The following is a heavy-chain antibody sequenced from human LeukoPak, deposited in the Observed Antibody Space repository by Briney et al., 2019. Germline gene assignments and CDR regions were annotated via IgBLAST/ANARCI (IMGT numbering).Heavy chain of an antibody. J-gene: IGHJ4*02. CDR2: VTPGGNIP. CDR1: GFTFNNYA. Sequence: GGSLRLSCAASGFTFNNYAMSWVRQAPGKGLEWVSGVTPGGNIPYYADSVKGRFTVSRDNSNNTRYLQMCSLRAADTALYYCATDIWLVSSGFQTFDLWGQGTLVTVSS. V-gene: IGHV3-23*01. D-gene: IGHD3-22*01. CDR3: ATDIWLVSSGFQTFDL.